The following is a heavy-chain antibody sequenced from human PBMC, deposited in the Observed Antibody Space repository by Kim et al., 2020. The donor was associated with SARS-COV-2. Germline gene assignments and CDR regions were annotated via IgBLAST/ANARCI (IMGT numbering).Heavy chain of an antibody. CDR3: ARGGRELERSFDY. D-gene: IGHD1-26*01. CDR2: IIPIFGTA. Sequence: SVKVSCKASGGTFSSYAISWVRQAPGQGLEWMGGIIPIFGTANYAQKFQGRVTITADESTSTAYMELSSLRSEDTAVYYCARGGRELERSFDYWGQGTLVTVSS. CDR1: GGTFSSYA. V-gene: IGHV1-69*13. J-gene: IGHJ4*02.